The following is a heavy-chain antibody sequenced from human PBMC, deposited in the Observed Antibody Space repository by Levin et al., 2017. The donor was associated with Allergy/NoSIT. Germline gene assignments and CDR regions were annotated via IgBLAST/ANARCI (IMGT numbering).Heavy chain of an antibody. Sequence: GESLKISCQGSGYIFTSYWIAWVRQMPGKGLEWMGIIYPGDSDTRYSPSFQGQVTVSADKSINTAYLQWSSLKASDTAIYYCARHFINGWFPRHDALDIWGQGTMVTVSS. V-gene: IGHV5-51*01. CDR2: IYPGDSDT. CDR3: ARHFINGWFPRHDALDI. D-gene: IGHD6-19*01. CDR1: GYIFTSYW. J-gene: IGHJ3*02.